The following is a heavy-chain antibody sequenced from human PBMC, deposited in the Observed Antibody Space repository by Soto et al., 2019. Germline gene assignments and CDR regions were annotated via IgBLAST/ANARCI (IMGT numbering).Heavy chain of an antibody. CDR2: IIPILGIA. J-gene: IGHJ6*02. CDR1: GGTFSSYT. CDR3: ARVQQWLAHRMDV. V-gene: IGHV1-69*02. D-gene: IGHD6-19*01. Sequence: QVQLVQSGAEVKKPGSSVKVSCKASGGTFSSYTISWVRQAPGQGLEWMGRIIPILGIANYAQKFQGRVTXTXDXXTSTAYMELSSLRSEDTAVYYCARVQQWLAHRMDVWGQGTTVTVSS.